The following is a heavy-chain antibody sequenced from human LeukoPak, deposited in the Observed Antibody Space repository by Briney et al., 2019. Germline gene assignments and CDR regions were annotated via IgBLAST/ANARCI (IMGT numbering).Heavy chain of an antibody. J-gene: IGHJ4*02. Sequence: XLXXXXSGFXXXDYAMHWVRHAPGKGLEWVSGISWNSGSIGYADSVKGRFTISRDNAKNSLYLQMNSLRAEDTALYYCAKDITGVTIFGGVDYWGQGTLVTVSS. CDR3: AKDITGVTIFGGVDY. CDR1: GFXXXDYA. V-gene: IGHV3-9*01. D-gene: IGHD3-3*01. CDR2: ISWNSGSI.